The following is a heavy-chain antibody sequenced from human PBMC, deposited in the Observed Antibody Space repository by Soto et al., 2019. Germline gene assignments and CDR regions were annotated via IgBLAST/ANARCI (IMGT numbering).Heavy chain of an antibody. Sequence: PGGSLRLSCAASGFTVSSNYMSWVRQAPGKGLEWVSVIYSGGSTYYADSVKGRFTISRDNSENTLYLQMNSLRAEDTAVYYCARICSGGTCSFDYWGQGTLVTVSS. CDR3: ARICSGGTCSFDY. V-gene: IGHV3-66*01. J-gene: IGHJ4*02. D-gene: IGHD2-15*01. CDR2: IYSGGST. CDR1: GFTVSSNY.